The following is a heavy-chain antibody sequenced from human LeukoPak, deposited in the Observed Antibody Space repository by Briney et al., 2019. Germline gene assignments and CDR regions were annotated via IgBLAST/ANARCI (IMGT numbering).Heavy chain of an antibody. CDR1: GSTFSSYA. V-gene: IGHV3-23*01. J-gene: IGHJ4*02. D-gene: IGHD6-19*01. CDR3: AKDKGYSSGWPFDY. Sequence: PGGSLRLSCAASGSTFSSYAMSWVRQAPGKGLEWVSAISGSGGSTYYADSVKGRFTISRDNSKNTLYLQMNSLRAEDTAVYYCAKDKGYSSGWPFDYWGQGTLVTASS. CDR2: ISGSGGST.